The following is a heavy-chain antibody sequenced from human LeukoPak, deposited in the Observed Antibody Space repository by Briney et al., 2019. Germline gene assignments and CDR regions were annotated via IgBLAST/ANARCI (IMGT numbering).Heavy chain of an antibody. Sequence: GGSLRLSCAASGFTFSSNYMSWVRQAPGKGLEWVSAIYSGGSTYYADSVKGRFTISRDNSKNTLYLQMNSLRAEDTAVYYCAREGYYYDSSGYYDYWGQGTLVTVSS. CDR2: IYSGGST. D-gene: IGHD3-22*01. CDR3: AREGYYYDSSGYYDY. V-gene: IGHV3-53*01. J-gene: IGHJ4*02. CDR1: GFTFSSNY.